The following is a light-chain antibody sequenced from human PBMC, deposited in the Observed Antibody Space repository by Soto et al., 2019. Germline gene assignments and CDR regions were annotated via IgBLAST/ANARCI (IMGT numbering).Light chain of an antibody. Sequence: DIVMTQSPDSLAVSLGERATINCKSSQSVLYSSKNKNSLVWYQQKPGQPPKLLIYWASTRVSGVPERFSGSGSGTDFTLTISSLQAEDVAVYYCQQHYSDPLTFGGGTKVEIK. CDR2: WAS. CDR1: QSVLYSSKNKNS. V-gene: IGKV4-1*01. J-gene: IGKJ4*01. CDR3: QQHYSDPLT.